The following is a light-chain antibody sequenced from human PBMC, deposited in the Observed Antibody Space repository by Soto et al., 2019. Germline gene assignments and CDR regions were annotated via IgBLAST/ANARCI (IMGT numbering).Light chain of an antibody. V-gene: IGLV1-40*01. CDR3: QSYDSNLSEV. CDR1: GSNIGAGYG. Sequence: QSVLTQPPSVPGAPGQTVTISCTGSGSNIGAGYGVQWYQQLPGTAPRLLIYGSDDRPSGVPDRFSASLSDNSASLAITGLQTEDEPVYYCQSYDSNLSEVFGPRTNFTIL. CDR2: GSD. J-gene: IGLJ1*01.